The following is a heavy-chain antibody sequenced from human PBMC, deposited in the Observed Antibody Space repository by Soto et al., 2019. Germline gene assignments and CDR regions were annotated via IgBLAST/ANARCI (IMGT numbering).Heavy chain of an antibody. J-gene: IGHJ4*02. CDR2: ISAYNGNT. D-gene: IGHD6-19*01. CDR1: GYTFTSYG. CDR3: ARTMPLSSGWFGSPLDFDY. V-gene: IGHV1-18*01. Sequence: QVQLVQSGAEVKKPGASVEVSCKASGYTFTSYGISWVRQAPGQGLEWMGWISAYNGNTNYAQKLQGRVTMTTDTSTSTAYMELRSLRSDDTAVYYCARTMPLSSGWFGSPLDFDYWGQGTLVTVSS.